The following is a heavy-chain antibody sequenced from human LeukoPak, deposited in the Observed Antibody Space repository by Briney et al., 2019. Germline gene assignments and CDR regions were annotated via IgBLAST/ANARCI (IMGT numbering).Heavy chain of an antibody. CDR1: GDSVSSYNAA. CDR3: ARGRESSITGTDYYYYGMDV. J-gene: IGHJ6*02. Sequence: SQTLSLTCAISGDSVSSYNAAWNWITQSPSRGLEWLGRSYYRSKWYNDYAVSVKSRITIHPDTSKNQFSLQLNSVTPEETAVYYCARGRESSITGTDYYYYGMDVWGQGGTLTVSS. V-gene: IGHV6-1*01. D-gene: IGHD1-14*01. CDR2: SYYRSKWYN.